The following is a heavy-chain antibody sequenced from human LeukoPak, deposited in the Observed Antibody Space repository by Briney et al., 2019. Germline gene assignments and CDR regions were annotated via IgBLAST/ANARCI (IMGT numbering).Heavy chain of an antibody. CDR1: GGSISSYY. J-gene: IGHJ5*02. CDR2: IYTSGST. D-gene: IGHD3-9*01. V-gene: IGHV4-4*07. CDR3: ARDLVRGILTGCNWFDP. Sequence: PSETLSLTCTVSGGSISSYYWSWIRQPAGKGLEWIGRIYTSGSTNYNPSLKSRVTMSVDTSKNQFSLKLSSVTAADTAVYYCARDLVRGILTGCNWFDPWGQGTLVTVSS.